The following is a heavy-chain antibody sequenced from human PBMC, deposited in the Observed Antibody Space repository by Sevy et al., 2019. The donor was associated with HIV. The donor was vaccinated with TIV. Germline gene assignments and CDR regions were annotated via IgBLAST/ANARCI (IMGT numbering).Heavy chain of an antibody. CDR3: PRDANSGYYYYYAMDV. CDR2: ISYDGINK. CDR1: GFIFSNYA. D-gene: IGHD1-26*01. Sequence: GGSLRLSCAASGFIFSNYAMHWVRQAPGKGLEWVAVISYDGINKYYADSVKGRFTISRDNSKNTLYVQMNSLRADDTAVYYCPRDANSGYYYYYAMDVWGQGTTVTVSS. V-gene: IGHV3-30-3*01. J-gene: IGHJ6*02.